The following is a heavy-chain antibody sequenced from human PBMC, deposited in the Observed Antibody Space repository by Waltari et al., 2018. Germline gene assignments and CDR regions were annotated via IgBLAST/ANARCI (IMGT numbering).Heavy chain of an antibody. CDR1: GFTLSGTW. CDR3: ARGADL. V-gene: IGHV3-74*01. CDR2: IGGEGSTI. J-gene: IGHJ4*02. Sequence: EVQLVESGGGLVQPGGSLRLSCAASGFTLSGTWLHWVRQVPGKGLGGFSRIGGEGSTINYADSWKGRFTISRDTAKNTLYLKRNSLRAEETAVYYGARGADLRGKGILVTVSS. D-gene: IGHD3-3*01.